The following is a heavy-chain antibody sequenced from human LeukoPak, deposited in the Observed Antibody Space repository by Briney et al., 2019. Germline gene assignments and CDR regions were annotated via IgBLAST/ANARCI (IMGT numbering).Heavy chain of an antibody. CDR1: GYTFTGYY. D-gene: IGHD1-26*01. J-gene: IGHJ4*02. CDR2: MNPNSGDT. Sequence: ASVKVSCKASGYTFTGYYIHWVRQAPGQGLEWMGLMNPNSGDTTYAQKFQGRVTMTRDTSISTAYMGLNRLRSDETAVYYCARDSLSGSSDYWGQGTLVTVSS. CDR3: ARDSLSGSSDY. V-gene: IGHV1-2*02.